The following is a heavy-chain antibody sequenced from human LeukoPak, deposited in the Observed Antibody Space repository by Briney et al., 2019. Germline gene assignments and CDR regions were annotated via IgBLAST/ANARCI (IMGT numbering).Heavy chain of an antibody. V-gene: IGHV1-69*05. Sequence: SVKVSCKASGGTFSSYAISWVRQAPGQGLEWMGGIIPIFGTANYAQKFQGRVTITTDESTSTAYMELSSLRSEDTAVYYCASNPDYDGSGSPVDYWGQGTLVTVSS. J-gene: IGHJ4*02. CDR3: ASNPDYDGSGSPVDY. CDR1: GGTFSSYA. CDR2: IIPIFGTA. D-gene: IGHD3-22*01.